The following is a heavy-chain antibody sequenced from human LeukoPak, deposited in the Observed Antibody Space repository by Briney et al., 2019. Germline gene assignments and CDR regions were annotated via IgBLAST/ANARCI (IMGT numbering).Heavy chain of an antibody. CDR1: GFTFSAYA. Sequence: PGGSLRLSCAASGFTFSAYAMSWVRQAPGKGLEWVSAITGSGDYSDHAESVKGRFTISRDNFKNTLYLQMTSLRAEDTAVYYCAKDSGFLEWLLHHTEYFDYWGQGTLVTVSS. CDR2: ITGSGDYS. J-gene: IGHJ4*02. D-gene: IGHD3-3*01. V-gene: IGHV3-23*01. CDR3: AKDSGFLEWLLHHTEYFDY.